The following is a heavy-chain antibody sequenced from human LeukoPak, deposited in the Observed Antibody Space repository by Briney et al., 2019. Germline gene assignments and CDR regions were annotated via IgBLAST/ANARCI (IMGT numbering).Heavy chain of an antibody. J-gene: IGHJ4*02. V-gene: IGHV3-33*01. CDR3: ASRSPALDY. D-gene: IGHD2-2*01. CDR1: GFTFSSYG. Sequence: GGSLRLSCAASGFTFSSYGMHWVRQAPGKGLEWVAVIWYDGSNKYYADSVKGRFTISRDNSKNTLYLQMISLRADDTAVYYCASRSPALDYWGQGTLVTVSS. CDR2: IWYDGSNK.